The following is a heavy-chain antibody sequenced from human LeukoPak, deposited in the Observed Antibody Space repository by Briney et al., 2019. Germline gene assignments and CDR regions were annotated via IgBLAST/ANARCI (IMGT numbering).Heavy chain of an antibody. V-gene: IGHV4-59*01. CDR3: ARVVRGFGELSVIDY. CDR2: IYYSGST. J-gene: IGHJ4*02. Sequence: SETLSLTCTVSGGSISSYYWSWIRQPPGKGLEWIGYIYYSGSTNYNPSLKSRVTISVDTSKNQFSLKLSSVTAADTAVYYCARVVRGFGELSVIDYWGQGTLVTVSS. D-gene: IGHD3-10*01. CDR1: GGSISSYY.